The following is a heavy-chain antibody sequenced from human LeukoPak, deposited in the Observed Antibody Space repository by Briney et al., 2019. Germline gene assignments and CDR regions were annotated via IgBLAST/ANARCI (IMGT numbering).Heavy chain of an antibody. CDR3: ARDGGYSYGSYFDY. Sequence: GGSLRLSCAASGFTFSSYAMHWVRQAPGKGLEWVAVISYDGSNKYYADPVKGRFTISRDNSKNTLYLQMNSLRAEDTAVYYCARDGGYSYGSYFDYWGQGTLVTVSS. J-gene: IGHJ4*02. CDR1: GFTFSSYA. V-gene: IGHV3-30*04. D-gene: IGHD5-18*01. CDR2: ISYDGSNK.